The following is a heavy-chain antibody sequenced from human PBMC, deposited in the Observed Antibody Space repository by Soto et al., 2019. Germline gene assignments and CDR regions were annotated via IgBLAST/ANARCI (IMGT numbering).Heavy chain of an antibody. V-gene: IGHV4-34*01. D-gene: IGHD2-2*01. Sequence: SETLSLTCAVYGGSFSGYYWSWIRQPPGKGLEWIGEINHSGSTNYNPSLKSRVTISVDTSKNQFSLKLSSVTAADTAVYYCARARVASSTSIGIGRYYYYYMDVWGKGTTVTVSS. CDR2: INHSGST. J-gene: IGHJ6*03. CDR1: GGSFSGYY. CDR3: ARARVASSTSIGIGRYYYYYMDV.